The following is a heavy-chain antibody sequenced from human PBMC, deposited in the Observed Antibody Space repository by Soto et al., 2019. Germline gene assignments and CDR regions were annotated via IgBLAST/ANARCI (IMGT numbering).Heavy chain of an antibody. V-gene: IGHV3-7*01. CDR2: IKQGGSEN. J-gene: IGHJ4*02. CDR1: GFTFGSYW. D-gene: IGHD6-19*01. CDR3: ARGSQWQADY. Sequence: GGSLRLSCAASGFTFGSYWMSWVRQAPGKGLEWVATIKQGGSENYNVDPVKGRFTISRDNAENLLYLQLSSLKSDDTAVYCCARGSQWQADYWGQGTLVTVSS.